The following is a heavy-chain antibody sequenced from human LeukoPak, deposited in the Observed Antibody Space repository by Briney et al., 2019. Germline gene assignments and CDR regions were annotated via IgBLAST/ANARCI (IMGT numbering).Heavy chain of an antibody. J-gene: IGHJ3*02. CDR3: ARHGGTTGIDAFDI. CDR1: GGSISSSSYY. CDR2: IYYSGST. Sequence: SETLSLTCTVSGGSISSSSYYWGWIRQPPGKGLEWIGSIYYSGSTYYNPSLKSRVTISVDTSKNQFSLKLSSATAADTAVYYCARHGGTTGIDAFDIWGQGTMVTVSS. V-gene: IGHV4-39*01. D-gene: IGHD1-1*01.